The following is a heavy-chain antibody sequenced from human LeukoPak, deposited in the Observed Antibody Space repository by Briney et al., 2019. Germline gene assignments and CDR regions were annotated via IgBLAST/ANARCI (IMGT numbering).Heavy chain of an antibody. Sequence: GGSLRLSCAASGFTFSSYWMHWVRQAPGKGLVWVSRINSDGSSTSYADSVKGRFTISRDNAKNTLYLQMNSLRAEDTAVYYCARRNVVGATTSFDYWGQGTLVTVSS. CDR2: INSDGSST. D-gene: IGHD1-26*01. V-gene: IGHV3-74*01. J-gene: IGHJ4*02. CDR1: GFTFSSYW. CDR3: ARRNVVGATTSFDY.